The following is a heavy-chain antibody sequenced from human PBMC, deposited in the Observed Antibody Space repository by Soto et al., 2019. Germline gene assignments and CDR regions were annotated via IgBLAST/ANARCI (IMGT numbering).Heavy chain of an antibody. J-gene: IGHJ4*02. V-gene: IGHV5-51*01. CDR3: ARHSREDKGWTIRRLDD. D-gene: IGHD2-2*01. CDR2: INPADSDI. CDR1: GYSFTSNW. Sequence: GASLKISCAASGYSFTSNWIGWVRQMPGKGLEWMGIINPADSDIKYSPSFQGQVTISADKSISTVYLQWSSLQASDTAMYYCARHSREDKGWTIRRLDDWGQGTPVTVSS.